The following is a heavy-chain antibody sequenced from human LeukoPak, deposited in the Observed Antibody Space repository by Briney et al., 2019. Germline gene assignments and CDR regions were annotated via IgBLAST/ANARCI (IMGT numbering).Heavy chain of an antibody. J-gene: IGHJ6*03. CDR1: GYTFTGYY. CDR3: ARGDCSSTSCYPGAYYYYMDV. Sequence: ASVKVSCKASGYTFTGYYMHWVRQAPGQGLEWMGWFNPNSGGTNYAQKFQGWVTMTRDTSISTAYMELSRLRSDDTAVYYCARGDCSSTSCYPGAYYYYMDVWGKGTTVTVSS. V-gene: IGHV1-2*04. D-gene: IGHD2-2*01. CDR2: FNPNSGGT.